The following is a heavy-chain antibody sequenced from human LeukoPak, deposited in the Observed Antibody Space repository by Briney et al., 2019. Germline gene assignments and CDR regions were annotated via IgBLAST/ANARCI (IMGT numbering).Heavy chain of an antibody. J-gene: IGHJ3*02. Sequence: SETLSLTCTVSGYSISSGYYWGWIRQPPGKGLEWIGSIYHSGSTYYNPSLKSRVTISVDTSKNQFSLKLSSVTAADTAVYYCARSDHNFWSGSYTFDIWGQGTMVTVSS. CDR3: ARSDHNFWSGSYTFDI. D-gene: IGHD3-3*01. V-gene: IGHV4-38-2*02. CDR2: IYHSGST. CDR1: GYSISSGYY.